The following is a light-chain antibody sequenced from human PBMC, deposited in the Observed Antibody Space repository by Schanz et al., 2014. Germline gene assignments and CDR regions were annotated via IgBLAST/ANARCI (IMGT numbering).Light chain of an antibody. Sequence: DIQMTQSPSTLSASIGDRVTITCRASQSVVRWLAWYQQKPGKAPKLLIQKASILESGVPSRFSGSGSGTKFTLTISSLQPDDFATYYCQQYYIYPYTFGQGTKLEI. J-gene: IGKJ2*01. CDR2: KAS. V-gene: IGKV1-5*03. CDR3: QQYYIYPYT. CDR1: QSVVRW.